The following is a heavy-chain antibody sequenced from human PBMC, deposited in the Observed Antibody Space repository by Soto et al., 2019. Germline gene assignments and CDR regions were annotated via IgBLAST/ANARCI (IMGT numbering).Heavy chain of an antibody. CDR2: ISYDGSNK. V-gene: IGHV3-30*03. CDR1: GFTFSSYG. D-gene: IGHD5-18*01. Sequence: QVQLVESGGGVVQPGRSLRLSCAASGFTFSSYGMHWVRQAPGKGLEWVAVISYDGSNKYYADSVKGRFTISRDNSKNTLYLQMNSLRAEDTAVYYCARGDTAIVTAFGDYWGQGTLVTVSS. CDR3: ARGDTAIVTAFGDY. J-gene: IGHJ4*02.